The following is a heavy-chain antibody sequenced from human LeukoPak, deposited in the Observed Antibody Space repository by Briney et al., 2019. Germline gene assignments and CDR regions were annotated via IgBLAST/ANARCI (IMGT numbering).Heavy chain of an antibody. V-gene: IGHV3-30-3*01. Sequence: GGSLRLSCAASGFTFSIYAMSWVRQAPGKGLEWVAVISYDGSNKYYADSVKGRFTISRDNSKNTLYLQMNSLRAEDTAVYYCARVEDYYDSSGYHMAPAFQHWGQGTLVTVSS. CDR1: GFTFSIYA. D-gene: IGHD3-22*01. CDR2: ISYDGSNK. J-gene: IGHJ1*01. CDR3: ARVEDYYDSSGYHMAPAFQH.